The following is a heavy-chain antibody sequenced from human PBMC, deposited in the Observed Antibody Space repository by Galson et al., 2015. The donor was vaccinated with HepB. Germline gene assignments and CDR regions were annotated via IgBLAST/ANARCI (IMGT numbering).Heavy chain of an antibody. CDR3: ARDGRIGYDS. J-gene: IGHJ4*02. V-gene: IGHV3-7*03. CDR2: IKQDGNEK. D-gene: IGHD2-15*01. CDR1: GFSFSYYW. Sequence: SLRLSCAASGFSFSYYWMSWVRQAPGKGLEWVANIKQDGNEKYYVDSVKGRFTISRENAKNSLYLQMNSLGAEDTAVYYCARDGRIGYDSWGQGTLVTVSS.